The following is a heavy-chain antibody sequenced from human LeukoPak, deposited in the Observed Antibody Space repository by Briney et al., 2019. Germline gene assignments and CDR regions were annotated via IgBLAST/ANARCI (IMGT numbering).Heavy chain of an antibody. V-gene: IGHV4-61*02. Sequence: SETLSLTCTVSGGSISSGSYYWSWIRQPAGKGLEWIGRIYTSGSTNFNPSLKSRVTISLDTSENHFSLKLSSVTAADTAVYYCARVTTGGYYNYWGQGTLVTVSS. CDR2: IYTSGST. CDR1: GGSISSGSYY. CDR3: ARVTTGGYYNY. D-gene: IGHD3-22*01. J-gene: IGHJ4*02.